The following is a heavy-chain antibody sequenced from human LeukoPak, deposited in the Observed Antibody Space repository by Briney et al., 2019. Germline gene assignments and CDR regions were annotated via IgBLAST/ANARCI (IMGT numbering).Heavy chain of an antibody. CDR1: GFTFCSYS. V-gene: IGHV3-48*02. CDR3: ARAGDYCSGGSCFDY. CDR2: ISSSSSTI. D-gene: IGHD2-15*01. Sequence: GGSLRLSCAASGFTFCSYSMNWVRQAPGKGLEWVSYISSSSSTIYYADSVKGRFTISRDNAKNSLYLQMNSLRDEDTAVYYCARAGDYCSGGSCFDYWGQGTLVTVSS. J-gene: IGHJ4*02.